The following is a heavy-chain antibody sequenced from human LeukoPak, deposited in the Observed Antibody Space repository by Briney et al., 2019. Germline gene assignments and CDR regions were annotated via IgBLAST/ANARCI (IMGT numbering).Heavy chain of an antibody. CDR3: AREGGGGGSGSYVH. Sequence: ASVKVSCKASGYTFTGYYMHWVRQAPGQGLEWMGWINPNSGGTNYAQKFQGRVTMTRDTSISTAYMELSRLRSDDTAVYYCAREGGGGGSGSYVHWSQGTMVTVSP. D-gene: IGHD3-10*01. V-gene: IGHV1-2*02. CDR2: INPNSGGT. CDR1: GYTFTGYY. J-gene: IGHJ3*01.